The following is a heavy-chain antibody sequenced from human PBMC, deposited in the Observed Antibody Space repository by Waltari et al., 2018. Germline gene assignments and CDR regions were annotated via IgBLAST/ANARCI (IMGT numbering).Heavy chain of an antibody. Sequence: VPLVESRGGLVTPGVSLRRFFADSGFTISSYSMHWVRLDPGKALEWVSTISSTSSYIYYADSVKGRFTISRDNAKNSLYLQMNSLRAEDTAVYYCARARDYGDPTGLFGGQGTLVTVSS. V-gene: IGHV3-21*01. J-gene: IGHJ4*02. D-gene: IGHD4-17*01. CDR1: GFTISSYS. CDR3: ARARDYGDPTGLF. CDR2: ISSTSSYI.